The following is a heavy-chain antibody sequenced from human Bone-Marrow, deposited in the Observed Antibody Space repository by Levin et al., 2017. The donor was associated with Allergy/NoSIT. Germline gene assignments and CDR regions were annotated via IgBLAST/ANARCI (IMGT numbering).Heavy chain of an antibody. CDR1: GYTLTELS. V-gene: IGHV1-24*01. J-gene: IGHJ4*02. Sequence: GASVKVSCKVSGYTLTELSMHWVRQAPGKGLEWMGGFDPEYGETIYAQKFQGRVTMTEDTSTDTAYMELSSLRSEDTAIYYCTTDLAVAGTGNDYWGQGTLVTVSS. CDR3: TTDLAVAGTGNDY. D-gene: IGHD6-19*01. CDR2: FDPEYGET.